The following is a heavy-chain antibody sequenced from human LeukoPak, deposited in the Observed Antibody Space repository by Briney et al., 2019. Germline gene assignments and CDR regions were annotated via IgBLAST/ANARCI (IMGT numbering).Heavy chain of an antibody. Sequence: GRSLRLSCAASGFTFSDYGIHWVRQAPGKGLEWVAVIWYDGTNKYYGDSVKGRFTISRDNSKNTLYLQMNSLRAEDTAVYYCAKDRGSFSTAADSWGQGTLVTVSS. CDR3: AKDRGSFSTAADS. CDR2: IWYDGTNK. J-gene: IGHJ5*01. CDR1: GFTFSDYG. D-gene: IGHD1-26*01. V-gene: IGHV3-33*06.